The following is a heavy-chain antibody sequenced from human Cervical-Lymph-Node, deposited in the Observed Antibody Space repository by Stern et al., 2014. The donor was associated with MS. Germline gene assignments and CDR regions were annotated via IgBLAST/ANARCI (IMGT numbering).Heavy chain of an antibody. CDR2: TCYSGTT. J-gene: IGHJ5*02. V-gene: IGHV4-31*03. D-gene: IGHD2/OR15-2a*01. CDR1: GDTFASTSYY. CDR3: ARFRRIYDWFDP. Sequence: QVQLQESGPGLVKPSETLSLTCTASGDTFASTSYYWIWLRPHPTLGLESTGYTCYSGTTYYSPSLQSRLSLSVDTSKNQFSLKLNSVTAADAAIYYCARFRRIYDWFDPWGQGTLVTVSS.